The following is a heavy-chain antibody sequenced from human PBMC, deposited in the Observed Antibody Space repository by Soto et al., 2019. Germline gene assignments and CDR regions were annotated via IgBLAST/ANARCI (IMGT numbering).Heavy chain of an antibody. CDR3: ARDYGGGWDY. J-gene: IGHJ4*02. CDR1: GGSISSNSYY. V-gene: IGHV4-39*02. D-gene: IGHD3-16*01. CDR2: MYYSGAT. Sequence: SETLSLTCTVSGGSISSNSYYWDWIRQPPGKGLEWIGSMYYSGATYHNPSLQSRVTISVDTSKNQFSLHLSSVTAADTAVYYCARDYGGGWDYWGQGTLVTVLL.